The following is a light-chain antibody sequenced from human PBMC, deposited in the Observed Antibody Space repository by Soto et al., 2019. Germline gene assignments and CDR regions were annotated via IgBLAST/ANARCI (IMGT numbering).Light chain of an antibody. Sequence: EIVMTQSPATLSVSPGERATLSCRASQSVSSNLAWYQQKPGQAPRLLIYGASTRATGIPARFSGSGSGTXFXXXISXXQSEDFAVYYCQQYNNWPPYTFGQGTKLEIK. CDR3: QQYNNWPPYT. CDR2: GAS. CDR1: QSVSSN. J-gene: IGKJ2*01. V-gene: IGKV3-15*01.